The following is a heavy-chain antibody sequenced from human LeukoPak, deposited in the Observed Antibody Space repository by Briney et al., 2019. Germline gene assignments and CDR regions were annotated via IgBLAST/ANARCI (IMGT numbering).Heavy chain of an antibody. Sequence: PSETLSLTCTVSVGPISSDYWSWLRRSPGKALDWIGYIYYSGTTSYTPSLKSRVTISLDTSKNQFSLKLSSVTAADTAVYYCARGANWGSPDYWGQGTLVTVSS. J-gene: IGHJ4*02. CDR1: VGPISSDY. D-gene: IGHD7-27*01. CDR3: ARGANWGSPDY. V-gene: IGHV4-59*01. CDR2: IYYSGTT.